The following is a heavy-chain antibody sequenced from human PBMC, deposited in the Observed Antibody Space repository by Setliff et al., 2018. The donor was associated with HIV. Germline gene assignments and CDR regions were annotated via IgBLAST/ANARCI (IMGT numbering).Heavy chain of an antibody. V-gene: IGHV4-59*08. CDR2: GTSSGHS. D-gene: IGHD3-16*01. J-gene: IGHJ3*01. CDR1: GDSITNHA. Sequence: SETLSLTCTVSGDSITNHAWNGLRQPPGERLEWIGYGTSSGHSYCNPSLNSRVTISVDASKSQFSLKLISVTATDTAVYYCARWGEPAQKAFDLWGQGTMVTVSS. CDR3: ARWGEPAQKAFDL.